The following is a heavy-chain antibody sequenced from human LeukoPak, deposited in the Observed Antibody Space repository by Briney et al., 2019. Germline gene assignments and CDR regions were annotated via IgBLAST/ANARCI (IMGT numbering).Heavy chain of an antibody. CDR2: VNRDGSET. V-gene: IGHV3-7*03. CDR1: GFALSSHW. Sequence: GGSLRLSCAASGFALSSHWMTWVRQVPGRGPEWEANVNRDGSETYYLDSVKGRFTISKDNAKNSLYLQMNSLRAEDTALYHCARNNGMDVWGQGTTVIVSS. CDR3: ARNNGMDV. J-gene: IGHJ6*02.